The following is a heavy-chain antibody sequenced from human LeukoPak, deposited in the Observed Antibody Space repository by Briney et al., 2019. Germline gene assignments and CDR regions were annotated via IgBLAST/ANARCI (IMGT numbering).Heavy chain of an antibody. CDR1: GGSISSYH. J-gene: IGHJ4*02. V-gene: IGHV4-59*08. CDR3: AGHHPRNTVDF. CDR2: ISDIGSI. Sequence: NPSETLSLTCTVSGGSISSYHWSWIRQPPGKGLEWIAYISDIGSINYNPSLKSRVTISLDTSKNQFSLKLSSVTAADTAVYYCAGHHPRNTVDFWGQGTLVTVSS. D-gene: IGHD2-8*02.